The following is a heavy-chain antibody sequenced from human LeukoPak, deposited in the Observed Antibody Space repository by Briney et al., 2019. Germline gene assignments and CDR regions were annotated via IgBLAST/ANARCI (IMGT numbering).Heavy chain of an antibody. CDR3: ASGSYGDYVSGAFDI. CDR2: ISGGGGST. J-gene: IGHJ3*02. V-gene: IGHV3-23*01. Sequence: GGSRRLACAAYGVSCSRYAMSWVRQAPGEGLEWVSAISGGGGSTYYADSVKGRFTISRDNSQNTLYLQMNSLRAEDTAVYYCASGSYGDYVSGAFDIWGQGTTVTVSS. D-gene: IGHD4-17*01. CDR1: GVSCSRYA.